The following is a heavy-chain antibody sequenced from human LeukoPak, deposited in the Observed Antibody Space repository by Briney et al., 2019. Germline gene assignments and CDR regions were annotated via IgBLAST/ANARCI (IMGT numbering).Heavy chain of an antibody. Sequence: GGSLRLSCAASGFTFSSYSMNWVRQAPGKGLEWVSYISSSSSTIYYADSVKGRFTISRDNARNSLYLQMNTLRAEDTAVYYCARHESSGSYDYFDNWGQGTLVTVSS. CDR2: ISSSSSTI. D-gene: IGHD3-22*01. V-gene: IGHV3-48*04. J-gene: IGHJ4*02. CDR1: GFTFSSYS. CDR3: ARHESSGSYDYFDN.